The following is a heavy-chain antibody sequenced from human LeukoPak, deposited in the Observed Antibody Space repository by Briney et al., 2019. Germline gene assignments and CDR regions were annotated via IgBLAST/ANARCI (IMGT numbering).Heavy chain of an antibody. V-gene: IGHV4-39*07. Sequence: SETLSLTCTVSGGSISSSDYYWGWIRQPPGKGLEYIGIIYYSGSTYYNPSLKSRVTISVDTSQNQFSLKLSPVTSPDPAGYFCASLRRVRWLQFSYFDYWGKGPLVTVPS. J-gene: IGHJ4*02. CDR2: IYYSGST. CDR3: ASLRRVRWLQFSYFDY. D-gene: IGHD5-24*01. CDR1: GGSISSSDYY.